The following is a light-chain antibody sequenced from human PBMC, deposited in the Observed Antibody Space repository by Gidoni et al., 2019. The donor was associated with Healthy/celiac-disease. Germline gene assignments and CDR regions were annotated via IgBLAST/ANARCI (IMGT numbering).Light chain of an antibody. CDR3: QSYDSSLSGVV. V-gene: IGLV1-40*01. Sequence: QSVLTQPPSGSGAPGQRVTISCTGSSSNIGAGYDVHWYQQLPGTAPKLLIYRNTNRPSGVPDRFSASKSGTSASLAITGLQAEDEADYYCQSYDSSLSGVVFGGGTKLTVL. CDR2: RNT. CDR1: SSNIGAGYD. J-gene: IGLJ2*01.